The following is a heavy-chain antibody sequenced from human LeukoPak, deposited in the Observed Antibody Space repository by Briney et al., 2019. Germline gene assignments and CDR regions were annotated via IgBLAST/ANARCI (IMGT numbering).Heavy chain of an antibody. Sequence: GGSLRLSCAASGFTFSSYAMSWVRQAPGKGLEWVSAISGSGGSTYYADSVKGRFTISRDNSKNTLYLQMNSLRVEDTAVYYCANGKSEYSSGWPRGTLWGQGTLVTVSS. J-gene: IGHJ4*02. CDR1: GFTFSSYA. V-gene: IGHV3-23*01. CDR2: ISGSGGST. D-gene: IGHD6-19*01. CDR3: ANGKSEYSSGWPRGTL.